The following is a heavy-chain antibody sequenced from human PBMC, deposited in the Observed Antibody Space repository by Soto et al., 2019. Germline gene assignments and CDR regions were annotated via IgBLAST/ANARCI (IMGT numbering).Heavy chain of an antibody. Sequence: GGSLRLSCAASGFTFSSYAMSWVRQAPGKGLEWVSAISGSGGSTYYADSVKGRFTISRDNSKNTLYLQMNSLRAEDTAVYYCAKAKGSDYYDSSGYYHYFDYWGQGTLVTV. J-gene: IGHJ4*02. D-gene: IGHD3-22*01. CDR3: AKAKGSDYYDSSGYYHYFDY. CDR2: ISGSGGST. CDR1: GFTFSSYA. V-gene: IGHV3-23*01.